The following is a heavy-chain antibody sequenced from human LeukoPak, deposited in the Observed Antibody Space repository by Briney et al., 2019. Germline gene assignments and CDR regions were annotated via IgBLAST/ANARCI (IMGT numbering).Heavy chain of an antibody. CDR2: IKQDGSEK. Sequence: HPGGSLRLSCAASGFTFSSYWMSWVRQAPGKGLEWVANIKQDGSEKYYVDSVKGRFTISRDNAKNSLYLQMNSLRAEDTAVYYCARAPTGYYDSSGYESFDYWGQGTLVTVS. V-gene: IGHV3-7*05. D-gene: IGHD3-22*01. CDR1: GFTFSSYW. J-gene: IGHJ4*02. CDR3: ARAPTGYYDSSGYESFDY.